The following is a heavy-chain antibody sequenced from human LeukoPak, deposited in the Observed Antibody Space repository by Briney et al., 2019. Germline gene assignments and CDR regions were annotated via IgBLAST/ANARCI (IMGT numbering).Heavy chain of an antibody. V-gene: IGHV4-39*07. CDR3: ARDQAAVSNWFDP. Sequence: SETLSLTCTVSGGSISSSSYYWGWIRQPPGKGLEWIGSIYYSGSTYYNPSLKSRVTISVDTSKNQFSLKLSSVTAADTAVYYCARDQAAVSNWFDPWGQGTLVTVSS. J-gene: IGHJ5*02. CDR1: GGSISSSSYY. CDR2: IYYSGST. D-gene: IGHD6-13*01.